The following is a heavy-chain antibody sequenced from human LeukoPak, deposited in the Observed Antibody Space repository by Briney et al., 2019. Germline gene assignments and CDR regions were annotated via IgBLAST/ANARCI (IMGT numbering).Heavy chain of an antibody. Sequence: GASVKVSCKASGYTFTGYYVHWVRQAPGQGLEWMGIINPSGGSTSYAQKFQGRVTMARDTSTSTVYMELSSLRSEDTAVYYCARATSSSWYPFDYWGQGTLVTVSS. J-gene: IGHJ4*02. CDR1: GYTFTGYY. D-gene: IGHD6-13*01. V-gene: IGHV1-46*01. CDR2: INPSGGST. CDR3: ARATSSSWYPFDY.